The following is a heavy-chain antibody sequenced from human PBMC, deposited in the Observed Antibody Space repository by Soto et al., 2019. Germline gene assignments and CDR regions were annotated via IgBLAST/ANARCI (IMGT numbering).Heavy chain of an antibody. V-gene: IGHV4-39*01. Sequence: SETLSLTCPFSGFSISSTSYYWVWIRQPPGKGLEWIGSFYYSGSTYYNPSLKSRVTVSVDTSENQFSLKLSSVTAADTAVYYCARQVVDGTVAGTGSFDYWGQGTLVTVSS. CDR2: FYYSGST. D-gene: IGHD6-19*01. J-gene: IGHJ4*02. CDR3: ARQVVDGTVAGTGSFDY. CDR1: GFSISSTSYY.